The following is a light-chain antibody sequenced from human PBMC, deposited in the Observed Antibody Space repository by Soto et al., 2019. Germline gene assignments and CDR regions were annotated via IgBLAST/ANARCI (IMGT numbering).Light chain of an antibody. J-gene: IGKJ5*01. CDR2: DVS. CDR3: MQGKHWPPLT. V-gene: IGKV2-30*01. CDR1: QSLVYSDGNTY. Sequence: DVVLTQSPLSLPVTLGQPASISCRSSQSLVYSDGNTYLNWFQQRPGRSPRRLIYDVSNRDSGVPDRFSGGGSGTDFSLKITRVEAEDVGVYYCMQGKHWPPLTFGQGTRLEIK.